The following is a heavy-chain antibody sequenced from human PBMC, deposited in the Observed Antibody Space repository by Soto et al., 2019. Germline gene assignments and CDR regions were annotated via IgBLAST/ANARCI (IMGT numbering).Heavy chain of an antibody. J-gene: IGHJ4*02. CDR3: AKDLRPTSGYSSSWYREGLDY. CDR2: IWYDGSDK. CDR1: AFTFSSYG. Sequence: QVQLVESGGGVVQPGRSLRLSCAASAFTFSSYGMHWVRQAPGKGLEWVAVIWYDGSDKYYADSVKGRFTISRDNSKNTLYLQMNSLRAEDTAVYYCAKDLRPTSGYSSSWYREGLDYWGQGTLVTVSS. D-gene: IGHD6-13*01. V-gene: IGHV3-33*06.